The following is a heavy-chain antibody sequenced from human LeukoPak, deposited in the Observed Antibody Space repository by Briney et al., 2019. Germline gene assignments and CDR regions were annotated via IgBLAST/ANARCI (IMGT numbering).Heavy chain of an antibody. Sequence: SETLSLTCNVSGASISSYYWSWIWQPAGKGLEWIGRIYISGTTNYNPSLKSRVTMSVDTSKNQFSLKLNSVTAADTAVYYCARSDSIIRWFDPWGQGTLVTVSS. V-gene: IGHV4-4*07. D-gene: IGHD4-11*01. J-gene: IGHJ5*02. CDR2: IYISGTT. CDR3: ARSDSIIRWFDP. CDR1: GASISSYY.